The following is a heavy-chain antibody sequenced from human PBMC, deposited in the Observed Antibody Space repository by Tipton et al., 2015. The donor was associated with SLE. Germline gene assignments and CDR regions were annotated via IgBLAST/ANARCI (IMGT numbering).Heavy chain of an antibody. Sequence: GSLRLSCAASGFTFRTDWMTWVRQAPGKGLEWVASINQDGSVKLYVDSVKGRFSISRDNVENSLYLRMNSLRVEDTAVYYCARDPEFTVGAAFDIWGQGTVVTVSS. CDR2: INQDGSVK. CDR3: ARDPEFTVGAAFDI. D-gene: IGHD4-23*01. V-gene: IGHV3-7*01. CDR1: GFTFRTDW. J-gene: IGHJ3*02.